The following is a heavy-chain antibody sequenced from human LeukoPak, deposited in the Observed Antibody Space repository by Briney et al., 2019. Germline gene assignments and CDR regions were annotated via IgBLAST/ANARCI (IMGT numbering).Heavy chain of an antibody. D-gene: IGHD6-19*01. CDR1: GGSISSYY. V-gene: IGHV4-59*12. CDR3: ARASVAGTRGYFDY. J-gene: IGHJ4*02. CDR2: IYYSGST. Sequence: SETLSLTCTVSGGSISSYYWSWIRQPPGKGLEWIGYIYYSGSTNYNPSLKSRVTISVDTSKNQFSLKLSSVTAADTAVYYCARASVAGTRGYFDYWGQGTLVTVSS.